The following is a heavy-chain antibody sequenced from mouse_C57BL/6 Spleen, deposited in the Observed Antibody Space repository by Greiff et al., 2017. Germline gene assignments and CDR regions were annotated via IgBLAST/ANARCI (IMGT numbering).Heavy chain of an antibody. CDR2: INPNNGGT. CDR1: GYTFTDYY. J-gene: IGHJ3*01. V-gene: IGHV1-26*01. Sequence: EVQLQQSGPELVKPGASVKISCKASGYTFTDYYMNWVKQSHGKSLEWIGDINPNNGGTSYNQKFKGKATLTVDKSSSTAYMELRSLTSEDSAVYYCARFFTVVAPFAYWGQGTLVTVSA. D-gene: IGHD1-1*01. CDR3: ARFFTVVAPFAY.